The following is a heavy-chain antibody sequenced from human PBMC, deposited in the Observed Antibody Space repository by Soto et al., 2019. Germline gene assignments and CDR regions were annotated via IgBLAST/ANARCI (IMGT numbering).Heavy chain of an antibody. CDR1: GYTLTELS. CDR2: FDPEDGET. Sequence: ASVKVSCKVSGYTLTELSMHWVRQAPGKGLEWMGGFDPEDGETIYAQKFQGRVTMTEDTSTDTAYMELSSLRSEDTAVYYCATAPFLFWSGDYIRVFGSGFAPGGQGTLVTVPS. V-gene: IGHV1-24*01. CDR3: ATAPFLFWSGDYIRVFGSGFAP. J-gene: IGHJ5*02. D-gene: IGHD3-3*01.